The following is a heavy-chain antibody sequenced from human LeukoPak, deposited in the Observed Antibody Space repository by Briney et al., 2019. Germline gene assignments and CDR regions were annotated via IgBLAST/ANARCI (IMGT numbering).Heavy chain of an antibody. D-gene: IGHD1-26*01. J-gene: IGHJ6*02. Sequence: GGSLRLSCAASGFTFSSYSMNWVRQAPGKGLEWVSYISSSSSTIYYADSVKGRFTISRDNAKNSLYLQMNSLRAEDTAVYYCAKVGGSYRDYYYYGMDVWGQGTTVTVSS. CDR2: ISSSSSTI. CDR1: GFTFSSYS. V-gene: IGHV3-48*01. CDR3: AKVGGSYRDYYYYGMDV.